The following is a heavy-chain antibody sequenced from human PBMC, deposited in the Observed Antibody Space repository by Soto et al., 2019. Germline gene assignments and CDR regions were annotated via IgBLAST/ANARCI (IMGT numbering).Heavy chain of an antibody. CDR1: GFTFSSYA. Sequence: GESLKISCAASGFTFSSYAMSWVRQAPGKGLEWVSAISGSGGSTYYADSVKGRFTISRDNSKNTLYLQMNSLRAEDTAVYYCAKASTVTTWYYYMDVWGKGTTVTVSS. V-gene: IGHV3-23*01. J-gene: IGHJ6*03. CDR2: ISGSGGST. CDR3: AKASTVTTWYYYMDV. D-gene: IGHD4-4*01.